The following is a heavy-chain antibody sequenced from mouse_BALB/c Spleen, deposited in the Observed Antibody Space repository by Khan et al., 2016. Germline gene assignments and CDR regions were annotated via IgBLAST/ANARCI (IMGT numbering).Heavy chain of an antibody. Sequence: QVQLQQSGAELMKPGASVKISCKATGYRFGSYWIEWVKQRPGQGLEWIGEILPGSGSTKYNENFKGTATFSAETSSNTAYMQLRSLTSEDSAVYYCARGVYWGHGLWSLSLQ. V-gene: IGHV1-9*01. CDR1: GYRFGSYW. CDR3: ARGVY. J-gene: IGHJ3*01. CDR2: ILPGSGST.